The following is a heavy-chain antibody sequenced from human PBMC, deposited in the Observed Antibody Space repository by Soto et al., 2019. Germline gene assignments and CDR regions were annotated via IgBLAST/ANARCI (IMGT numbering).Heavy chain of an antibody. D-gene: IGHD2-2*01. Sequence: QVQLVQSGAEVKKPGASVKVSCKASGYTFTSYGISWVRQAPGQGLEWMGWISAYNGNTNYAQKLQGRVTMTTDTSTSTAYMELRSLRSDDTAVYYCARDRSPIVVLPAARPPGYYYYGMDVWGQGTTVTVSS. V-gene: IGHV1-18*04. J-gene: IGHJ6*02. CDR1: GYTFTSYG. CDR2: ISAYNGNT. CDR3: ARDRSPIVVLPAARPPGYYYYGMDV.